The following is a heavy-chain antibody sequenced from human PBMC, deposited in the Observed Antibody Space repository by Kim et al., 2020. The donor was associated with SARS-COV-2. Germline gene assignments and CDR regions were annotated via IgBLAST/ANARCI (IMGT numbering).Heavy chain of an antibody. Sequence: SETLSLTCTVSGGSISSGSHYWSWIRQHPGKGLEWIGYIYYSGNTYYNPSLKSRVTISVDTSKNQFSLKLSSVTAADTAVYYCARGCHSGYPNTWFDPWG. D-gene: IGHD5-12*01. J-gene: IGHJ5*02. V-gene: IGHV4-31*03. CDR2: IYYSGNT. CDR1: GGSISSGSHY. CDR3: ARGCHSGYPNTWFDP.